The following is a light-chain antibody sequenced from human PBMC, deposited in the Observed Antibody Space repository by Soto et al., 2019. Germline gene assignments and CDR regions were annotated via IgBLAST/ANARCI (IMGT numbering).Light chain of an antibody. Sequence: QSALTQPASVSGSPGQSITISCSGTNSDVGAYNYVSWYQHHPGKAPQLLIYEVSNRPSGVSDRFSGSKSGDTASLTISGLQPEDEGDYYCSSYTDISTWVFGGGTQLTVL. CDR3: SSYTDISTWV. J-gene: IGLJ3*02. V-gene: IGLV2-14*01. CDR1: NSDVGAYNY. CDR2: EVS.